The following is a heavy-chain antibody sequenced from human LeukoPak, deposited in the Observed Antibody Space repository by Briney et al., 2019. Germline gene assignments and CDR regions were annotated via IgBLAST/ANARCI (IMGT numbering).Heavy chain of an antibody. CDR1: GFTFSSYW. Sequence: GSLRLSCAASGFTFSSYWMHWVRQAPGKGLVWVSRINSDGSSTSYADSVKGRFTISRDNAKNTLYLQMNSLRAEDTAVYYCARDDEWELGFDYWGQGTLVTVSS. CDR3: ARDDEWELGFDY. CDR2: INSDGSST. V-gene: IGHV3-74*01. J-gene: IGHJ4*02. D-gene: IGHD1-26*01.